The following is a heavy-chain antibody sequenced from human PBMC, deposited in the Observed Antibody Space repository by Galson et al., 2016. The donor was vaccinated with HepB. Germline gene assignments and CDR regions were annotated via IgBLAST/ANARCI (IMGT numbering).Heavy chain of an antibody. CDR3: ARAAREERGFCSGGSCRFFDY. J-gene: IGHJ4*02. CDR1: GDSVSSGGHH. CDR2: IYHTGST. D-gene: IGHD2-15*01. V-gene: IGHV4-38-2*02. Sequence: SETLSLTCTVSGDSVSSGGHHWGWIRQPPGKRLEWIGSIYHTGSTYYNPSLKSRVTISVDTSKNQFSLKLASVTAADSAVYYCARAAREERGFCSGGSCRFFDYWGQGTLVTVSS.